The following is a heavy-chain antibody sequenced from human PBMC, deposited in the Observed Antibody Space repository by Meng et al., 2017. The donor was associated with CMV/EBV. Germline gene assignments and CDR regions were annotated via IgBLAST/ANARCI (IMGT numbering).Heavy chain of an antibody. J-gene: IGHJ3*02. CDR3: ARVLAVAGNDAFDI. CDR2: IYYSGST. CDR1: GGSISSYY. V-gene: IGHV4-59*01. D-gene: IGHD6-13*01. Sequence: GSLRLSCTVSGGSISSYYWSWIRQPPGKGLEWIGYIYYSGSTNYNPSLKSRVTISVDTSKNQFSLKLSSVTAADTAVYYCARVLAVAGNDAFDIWGQGTMVTVSS.